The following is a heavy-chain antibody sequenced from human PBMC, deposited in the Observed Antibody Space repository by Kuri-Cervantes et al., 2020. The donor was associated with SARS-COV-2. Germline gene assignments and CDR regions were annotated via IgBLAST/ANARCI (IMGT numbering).Heavy chain of an antibody. CDR2: INPNSGGT. J-gene: IGHJ4*02. V-gene: IGHV1-2*02. Sequence: ASVKVSCKASGGTFSSYAISWVRQAPGQGLEWMGWINPNSGGTNYAQKFQGRVTMTRDTSISTAYMELSRLRSGDTAVYYCARDPREYYYDSSGTIRTEESYFDYWGQGTLVTVSS. D-gene: IGHD3-22*01. CDR3: ARDPREYYYDSSGTIRTEESYFDY. CDR1: GGTFSSYA.